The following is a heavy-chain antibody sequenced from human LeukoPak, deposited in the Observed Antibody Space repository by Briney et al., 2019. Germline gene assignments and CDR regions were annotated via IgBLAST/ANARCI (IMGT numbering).Heavy chain of an antibody. CDR2: ISGSGGST. J-gene: IGHJ6*03. V-gene: IGHV3-23*01. CDR3: AKCRRLIYRNSNKSYDYYYYYMDV. D-gene: IGHD3-10*01. CDR1: GFTFSSYA. Sequence: GGSLRLSCAASGFTFSSYAMSWVRQAAGKGLEWVSAISGSGGSTYYADSVKGRFTISRDNSKNTLYLQMNSLRAEDTAVYYCAKCRRLIYRNSNKSYDYYYYYMDVWGKGTTVTVSS.